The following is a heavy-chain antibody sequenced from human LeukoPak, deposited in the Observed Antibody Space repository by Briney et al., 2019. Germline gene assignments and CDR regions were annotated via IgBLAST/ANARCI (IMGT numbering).Heavy chain of an antibody. CDR3: ARAHYYDSSGYYVILDY. V-gene: IGHV1-69*13. D-gene: IGHD3-22*01. J-gene: IGHJ4*02. Sequence: ASVTVSCKASGGTFSSYAISWVRQAPGQGLEWMGGIIPIFGTANHAQKFQGRVTITADESTSTAYMELSSLRSEDTAVYYCARAHYYDSSGYYVILDYWGQGTLVTVSS. CDR2: IIPIFGTA. CDR1: GGTFSSYA.